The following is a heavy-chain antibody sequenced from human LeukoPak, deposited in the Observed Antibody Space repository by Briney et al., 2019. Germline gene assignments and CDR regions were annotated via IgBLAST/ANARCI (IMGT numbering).Heavy chain of an antibody. CDR3: AHKGLSSSWYHDAFDI. D-gene: IGHD6-13*01. V-gene: IGHV3-30*03. CDR2: ISYDGSNK. Sequence: GGSLRLSCAASGFTFSSYGMHWVRQAPGKGLEWVAVISYDGSNKYYADSVKGRFTISRDNSKNTLYLQMNSLRAEDTAVYYCAHKGLSSSWYHDAFDIWGQGTMVTVSS. J-gene: IGHJ3*02. CDR1: GFTFSSYG.